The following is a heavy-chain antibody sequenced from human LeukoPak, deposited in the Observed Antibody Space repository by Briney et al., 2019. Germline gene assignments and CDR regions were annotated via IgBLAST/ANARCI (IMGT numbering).Heavy chain of an antibody. D-gene: IGHD3-22*01. CDR2: TQYDASRK. CDR1: GFNFRNYG. J-gene: IGHJ4*02. CDR3: ATSRYYYDSSGFLVDY. V-gene: IGHV3-30*02. Sequence: PGGSLRLSCVASGFNFRNYGMHWVRQAPGKGLEWVAFTQYDASRKFYADSVKGRFTISRDDSKNTLYLEMSSLRAEDTAIYYCATSRYYYDSSGFLVDYWGQGTLVTVSS.